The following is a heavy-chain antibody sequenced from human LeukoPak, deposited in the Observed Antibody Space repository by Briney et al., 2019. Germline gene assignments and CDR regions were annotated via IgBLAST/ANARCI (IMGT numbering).Heavy chain of an antibody. J-gene: IGHJ4*02. CDR2: IKSKSDRGTT. V-gene: IGHV3-15*01. D-gene: IGHD5/OR15-5a*01. Sequence: GGSVRLSCAASGFTFSNAGMSWVRQAPGKGLEWVGRIKSKSDRGTTDYAAPVKGRVTISRDDSKNTLYLQMNSLKTEDTAVYYCTTDLSERYYFDYWGQETLVTVSS. CDR1: GFTFSNAG. CDR3: TTDLSERYYFDY.